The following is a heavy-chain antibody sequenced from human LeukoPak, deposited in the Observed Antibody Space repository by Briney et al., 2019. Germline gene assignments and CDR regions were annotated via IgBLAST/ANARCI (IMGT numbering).Heavy chain of an antibody. V-gene: IGHV4-59*01. Sequence: PSETLSLTCTVSGGSISTFYWSWIRQPPGKGLEWIGYFYYSGTTNYNPSLKSRVTISVDTSKDQFSLKLSSVTAADTAIYYCARGAATVAGIDCWGQGTLSPSPQ. CDR1: GGSISTFY. CDR3: ARGAATVAGIDC. CDR2: FYYSGTT. D-gene: IGHD4-23*01. J-gene: IGHJ4*02.